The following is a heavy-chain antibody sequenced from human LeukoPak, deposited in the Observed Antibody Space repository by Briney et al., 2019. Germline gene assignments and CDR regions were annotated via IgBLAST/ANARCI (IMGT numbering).Heavy chain of an antibody. Sequence: ASVKVSCTASGSTFTSFAFSWVRQAPGQGLEWMGWISPYNGNAKYAQNLQGRVTMTADTSTRTVYMELRSLRSDDTAVYYCARHPRIVWFGELSPASYSYNYMDVWGKGTTVTVSS. CDR3: ARHPRIVWFGELSPASYSYNYMDV. CDR2: ISPYNGNA. V-gene: IGHV1-18*01. CDR1: GSTFTSFA. D-gene: IGHD3-10*01. J-gene: IGHJ6*03.